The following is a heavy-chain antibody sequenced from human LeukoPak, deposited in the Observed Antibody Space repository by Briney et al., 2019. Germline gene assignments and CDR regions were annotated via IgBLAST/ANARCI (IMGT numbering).Heavy chain of an antibody. CDR1: GGSISSYY. Sequence: SETLSLTCTVSGGSISSYYWSWIRQPPGKGLEWIGYIYYSGSTNYNPSLKSRVTISVDTSKNQFSLKLSSVTAADTALYYCARDLHGSAFMDVWGKGTTVTISS. D-gene: IGHD3-10*01. CDR2: IYYSGST. J-gene: IGHJ6*03. CDR3: ARDLHGSAFMDV. V-gene: IGHV4-59*01.